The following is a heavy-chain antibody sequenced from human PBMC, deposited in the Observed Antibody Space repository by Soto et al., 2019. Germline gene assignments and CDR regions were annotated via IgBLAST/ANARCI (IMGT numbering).Heavy chain of an antibody. CDR2: IYHTGST. CDR1: GVSISSGGYY. Sequence: PSETLSLTCAVSGVSISSGGYYWSWIRQPPGQGLEWIGYIYHTGSTYYNPSLKSRVTISVDTSKNQFSLEVGSVTAADTAMYYCARESRTRYCSGNSCPHWFDPWGQGILVTVSS. J-gene: IGHJ5*02. D-gene: IGHD2-15*01. V-gene: IGHV4-31*11. CDR3: ARESRTRYCSGNSCPHWFDP.